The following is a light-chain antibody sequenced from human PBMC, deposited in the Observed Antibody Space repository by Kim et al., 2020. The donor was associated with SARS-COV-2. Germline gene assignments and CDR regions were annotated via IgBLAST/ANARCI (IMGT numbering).Light chain of an antibody. CDR1: QSISIN. V-gene: IGKV3-15*01. Sequence: EVMMTQSPATLSVSPGERATLSCRASQSISINLCWYQQKPGQAPRVLIYGASTRAAGLPARFSGSGSGTEFTLTISSLQSDDFATYYCQKHNYPRAFGEGTRLEIK. J-gene: IGKJ5*01. CDR2: GAS. CDR3: QKHNYPRA.